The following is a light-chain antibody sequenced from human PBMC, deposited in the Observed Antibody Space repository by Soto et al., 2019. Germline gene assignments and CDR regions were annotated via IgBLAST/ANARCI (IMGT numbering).Light chain of an antibody. Sequence: DIQMTQSPSSLSASVGDRVTITCQASQDISTYLNWYQQKPGKAPNLLIYAASNLETGVPSRFSGSGSGTDFTFTISSLQPEDFATYYCQQYGNLPPKVTFCGGTKVEIK. V-gene: IGKV1-33*01. CDR2: AAS. CDR3: QQYGNLPPKVT. J-gene: IGKJ4*01. CDR1: QDISTY.